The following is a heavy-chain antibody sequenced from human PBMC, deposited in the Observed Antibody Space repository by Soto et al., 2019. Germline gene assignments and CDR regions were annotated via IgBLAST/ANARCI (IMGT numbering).Heavy chain of an antibody. V-gene: IGHV1-18*01. CDR1: GYTFTSYG. Sequence: QVQLVQSGAEVKKPGASVKVSCKASGYTFTSYGISWVRQAPGQGLEWIGWISAYNGNTNDAQKLQARVTMTTDTSTSTAYMELMSLRSDDTAVYYCARVEIPTRYCTNGVCYAGWFDPWGQGTLVTVSS. CDR2: ISAYNGNT. D-gene: IGHD2-8*01. CDR3: ARVEIPTRYCTNGVCYAGWFDP. J-gene: IGHJ5*02.